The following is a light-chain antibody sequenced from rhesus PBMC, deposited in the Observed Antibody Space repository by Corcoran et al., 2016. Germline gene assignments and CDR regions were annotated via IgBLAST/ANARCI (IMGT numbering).Light chain of an antibody. V-gene: IGLV2-13*03. CDR2: EDS. CDR1: ISDIGGYNR. Sequence: QAAPTQSPSVSGSPGQSVTISCTGTISDIGGYNRVSWYQQLPGKAPKLIIFEDSKRPSGVTDRFSASKSANTASLTISGLQAEDEADYYCSSFASSTPFIFGTGTRLTVL. CDR3: SSFASSTPFI. J-gene: IGLJ1*01.